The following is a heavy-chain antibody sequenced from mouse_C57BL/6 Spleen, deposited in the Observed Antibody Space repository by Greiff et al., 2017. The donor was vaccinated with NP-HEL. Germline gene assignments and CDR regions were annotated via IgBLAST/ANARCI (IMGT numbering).Heavy chain of an antibody. Sequence: QVQLQQPGAELVKPGASVKMSCKASGYTFTSYWITWVKQRPGQGLEWIGDIYPGSGSTNYNEKFKSKATLTADTSSSTAYMQLSSLTSEDSAVYYCARGPYYYGSSYLAWFAYWGQGTLVTVSA. CDR1: GYTFTSYW. J-gene: IGHJ3*01. V-gene: IGHV1-55*01. CDR2: IYPGSGST. CDR3: ARGPYYYGSSYLAWFAY. D-gene: IGHD1-1*01.